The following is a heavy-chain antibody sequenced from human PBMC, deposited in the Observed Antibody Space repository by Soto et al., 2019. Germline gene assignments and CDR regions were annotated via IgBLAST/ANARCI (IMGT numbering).Heavy chain of an antibody. D-gene: IGHD3-16*01. CDR3: ARVGGVAVRIFDY. J-gene: IGHJ4*02. Sequence: PSVPLPLTRTITGGSISGYYRSCILHPPGKGLEWIGNMYYSGSTNYNPSLKSRATISVDTSKNQFSLKLSSVTAADTAVYYWARVGGVAVRIFDYWGQGTLVTVS. CDR1: GGSISGYY. V-gene: IGHV4-59*01. CDR2: MYYSGST.